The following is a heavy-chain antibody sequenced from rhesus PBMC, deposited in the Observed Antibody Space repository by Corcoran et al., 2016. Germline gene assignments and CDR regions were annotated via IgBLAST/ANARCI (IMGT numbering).Heavy chain of an antibody. D-gene: IGHD6-19*01. Sequence: EVQLVESGGGLVQPGGSLRLSCAASGFTFSDHYMYWVRQAPGKGLEWVGFIRSKAYGGTAEYAASVKGRFTISRDDSKSIAYLQMNSLKTEDTAVYYCTTHSSISLYFDYWGQGVLVTVSS. CDR1: GFTFSDHY. CDR2: IRSKAYGGTA. CDR3: TTHSSISLYFDY. V-gene: IGHV3-184*01. J-gene: IGHJ4*01.